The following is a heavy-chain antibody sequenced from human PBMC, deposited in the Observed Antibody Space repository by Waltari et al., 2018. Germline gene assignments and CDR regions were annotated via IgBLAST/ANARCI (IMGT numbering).Heavy chain of an antibody. CDR2: INHSGST. D-gene: IGHD2-8*02. CDR1: GGSFSGYH. J-gene: IGHJ5*02. V-gene: IGHV4-34*01. Sequence: QVQLQQWGAGLLKPSETLSLTCAVYGGSFSGYHWSWIGQPPGKGLEWIGEINHSGSTNYNPSLKSRVTISVDTSKNQFSLKLSSVTAADTAVYYCARARDCTGGVCVRWFDPWGQGTLVTVSS. CDR3: ARARDCTGGVCVRWFDP.